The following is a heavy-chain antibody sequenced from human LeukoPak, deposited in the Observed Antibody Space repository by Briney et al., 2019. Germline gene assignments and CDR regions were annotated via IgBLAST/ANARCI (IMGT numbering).Heavy chain of an antibody. CDR3: ARESEEFQGNYYGSGSYDY. D-gene: IGHD3-10*01. V-gene: IGHV3-23*01. Sequence: GGSLRLSCAASGFTLTDYAVTWVRQAPGKGLEWVSSISGTKTWYADSVKGRFTMSRDISMNTVSLQMNSLRAEDTAVYYCARESEEFQGNYYGSGSYDYWGQGTLVTVSS. CDR2: ISGTKT. J-gene: IGHJ4*02. CDR1: GFTLTDYA.